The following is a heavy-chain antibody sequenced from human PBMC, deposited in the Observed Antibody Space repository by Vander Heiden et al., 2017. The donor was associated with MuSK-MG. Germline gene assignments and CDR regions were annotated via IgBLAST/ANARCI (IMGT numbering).Heavy chain of an antibody. D-gene: IGHD2-2*01. Sequence: EVQLVESGGDLVQPGGSLKLSCAASGFTFRDSALHWVRQASGKGLEWVGRIRNKANNYATAYAASVQGRFTISRDDSKDTAYLQMNSLKTEDTAVYVCTRRGYCSTTSCSFDFWGQGTLVTVSS. CDR2: IRNKANNYAT. V-gene: IGHV3-73*02. J-gene: IGHJ4*02. CDR3: TRRGYCSTTSCSFDF. CDR1: GFTFRDSA.